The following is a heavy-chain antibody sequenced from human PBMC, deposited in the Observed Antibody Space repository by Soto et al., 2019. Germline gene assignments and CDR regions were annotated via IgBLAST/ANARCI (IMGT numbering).Heavy chain of an antibody. CDR2: IYYTGST. D-gene: IGHD4-17*01. Sequence: XGTLSLTCSVSGSSIRNYYWSWIRQPPGKGLEWIGNIYYTGSTNYNPSLKGRVFISVDSFRRQLSLRLNSLTAADTAVYYCTRVGGYYGDYPNFDYWGQGALVTVSS. J-gene: IGHJ4*02. V-gene: IGHV4-59*01. CDR1: GSSIRNYY. CDR3: TRVGGYYGDYPNFDY.